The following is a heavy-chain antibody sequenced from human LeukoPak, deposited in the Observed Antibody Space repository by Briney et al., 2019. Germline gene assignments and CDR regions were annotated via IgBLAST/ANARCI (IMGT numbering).Heavy chain of an antibody. Sequence: GASVRVSCKASGGTFSSYDISWVRQAPGQGLEWMGGIIPIFGTANYAQKFQGRVTITADESTSTAYMELRSLRSDDTAVYYCARAPPSSGPAAINYWGQGTLVTVSS. CDR3: ARAPPSSGPAAINY. V-gene: IGHV1-69*13. CDR2: IIPIFGTA. J-gene: IGHJ4*02. D-gene: IGHD2-2*01. CDR1: GGTFSSYD.